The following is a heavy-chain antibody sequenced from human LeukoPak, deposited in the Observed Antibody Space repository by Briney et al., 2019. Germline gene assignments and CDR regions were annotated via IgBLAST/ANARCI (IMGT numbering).Heavy chain of an antibody. CDR3: ARSTYCSGGSCSHNWFDP. J-gene: IGHJ5*02. CDR2: ISQNGDS. V-gene: IGHV4-34*01. CDR1: GGSLSFYY. Sequence: SETLSLTCGVSGGSLSFYYWSWIRQSPGKGLEWIAEISQNGDSNYNMSLKSRVTISLDKSKNQVSLKLNSVTAADTAVYYCARSTYCSGGSCSHNWFDPWGQGTLVTVSS. D-gene: IGHD2-15*01.